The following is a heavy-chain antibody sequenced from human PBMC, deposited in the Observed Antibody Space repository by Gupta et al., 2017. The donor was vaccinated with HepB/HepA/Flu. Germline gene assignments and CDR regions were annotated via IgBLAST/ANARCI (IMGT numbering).Heavy chain of an antibody. CDR3: ARGQLTFDI. Sequence: EVQLVESGGGLVQPGGSLRLSCAASGFTFNIYWMTWVRQAPGKGLEWVANIKQDGSESYYVASVKGRFTISRDNANNSLYLQMNSLRAEDTAMYYCARGQLTFDIWGQGTMVTVSS. D-gene: IGHD1-1*01. CDR1: GFTFNIYW. CDR2: IKQDGSES. V-gene: IGHV3-7*01. J-gene: IGHJ3*02.